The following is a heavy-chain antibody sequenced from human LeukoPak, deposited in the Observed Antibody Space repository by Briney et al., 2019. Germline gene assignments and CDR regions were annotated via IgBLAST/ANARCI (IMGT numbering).Heavy chain of an antibody. CDR3: ASPERFYHDSGGYYTDFAY. CDR1: GGTFSNYA. V-gene: IGHV1-69*05. J-gene: IGHJ4*02. Sequence: GASVKVSCKASGGTFSNYAISWVRQAPGQGLEWMGGIIPNFGTINYAQNFQGRVTISTDESTSTAYMELSSLRSDDTAVYYCASPERFYHDSGGYYTDFAYWGQGTLVTVSS. D-gene: IGHD3-22*01. CDR2: IIPNFGTI.